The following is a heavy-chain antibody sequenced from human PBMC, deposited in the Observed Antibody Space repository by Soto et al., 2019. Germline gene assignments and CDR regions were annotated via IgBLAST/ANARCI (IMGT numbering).Heavy chain of an antibody. V-gene: IGHV3-73*01. Sequence: GGSLRLSCAVSGFAFSGSAIHWVRQASWKGPEWVGRIRSKANSYATAYAAAVKGRFIVSRDDSKTTSYLQMDSLKIEDTAMYYCFRENYLSYQGMDVLGQGTTVTVSS. CDR1: GFAFSGSA. CDR2: IRSKANSYAT. J-gene: IGHJ6*02. CDR3: FRENYLSYQGMDV. D-gene: IGHD1-7*01.